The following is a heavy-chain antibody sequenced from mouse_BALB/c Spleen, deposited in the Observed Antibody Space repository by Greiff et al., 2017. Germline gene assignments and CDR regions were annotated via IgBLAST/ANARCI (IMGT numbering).Heavy chain of an antibody. J-gene: IGHJ2*01. CDR1: GFTFSSYT. Sequence: EVNLVESGGGLVKPGGSLKLSCAASGFTFSSYTMSWVRQTPEKSLEWVATISSGGSYTYYPDSVKGRFTISRDNAKNTLYLQMSSLKSEYTAMYYCTRDGDYDLFDYWGQGTTLTVSS. CDR2: ISSGGSYT. CDR3: TRDGDYDLFDY. D-gene: IGHD2-4*01. V-gene: IGHV5-6-4*01.